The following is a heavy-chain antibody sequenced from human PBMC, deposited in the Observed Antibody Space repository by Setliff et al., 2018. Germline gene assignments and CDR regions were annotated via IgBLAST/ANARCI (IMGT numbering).Heavy chain of an antibody. D-gene: IGHD7-27*01. CDR1: GGSVSSGGYL. J-gene: IGHJ4*02. CDR3: ARDFWGSLDY. V-gene: IGHV4-61*08. CDR2: NYDTGNT. Sequence: SETLSLTCTVSGGSVSSGGYLWSWIRQPPGKGLEWIGYNYDTGNTNINPSLKSRLTISVDRTKNQFSLKLSSVTAAATAVYYCARDFWGSLDYWGQGTLVTVSS.